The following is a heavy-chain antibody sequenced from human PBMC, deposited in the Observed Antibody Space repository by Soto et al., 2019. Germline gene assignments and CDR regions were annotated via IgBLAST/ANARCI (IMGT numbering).Heavy chain of an antibody. CDR3: AREGVEMATTSFDH. CDR2: IIPIFGTA. CDR1: GGTFSSYA. J-gene: IGHJ4*02. V-gene: IGHV1-69*13. D-gene: IGHD5-12*01. Sequence: SVKVSCKASGGTFSSYAISWVRQAPGQGLEWMGGIIPIFGTANYAQKFQGRVTITADESTSTAYMELSSLRSEDTAVYYCAREGVEMATTSFDHWGQGTLVTVS.